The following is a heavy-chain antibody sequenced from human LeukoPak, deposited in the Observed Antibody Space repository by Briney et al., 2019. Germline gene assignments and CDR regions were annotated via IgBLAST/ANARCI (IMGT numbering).Heavy chain of an antibody. D-gene: IGHD3-10*01. CDR1: GFTFSSYS. Sequence: GGSLRLSCAASGFTFSSYSLNWVRQAPGKGLEWVSYISFSSATIHYADSVKGRFTISRDNAKNSLYLQLNSLRAEDTALYYCARDTHYYGSGSPAFDLWGRGTMVTVSS. CDR2: ISFSSATI. V-gene: IGHV3-48*01. CDR3: ARDTHYYGSGSPAFDL. J-gene: IGHJ3*01.